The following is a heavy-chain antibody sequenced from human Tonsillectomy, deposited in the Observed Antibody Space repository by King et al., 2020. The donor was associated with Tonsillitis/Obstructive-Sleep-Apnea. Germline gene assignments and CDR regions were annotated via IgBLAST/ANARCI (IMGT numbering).Heavy chain of an antibody. D-gene: IGHD6-19*01. V-gene: IGHV3-23*04. J-gene: IGHJ6*03. CDR2: ISDSGTGT. CDR1: RFTFSNYA. Sequence: VQLVESGGGLVQPGGSLRLSCAASRFTFSNYAMTWVRQAPGKGLMWVSSISDSGTGTHYVDSVKDRFTISRDNSRKTLYLQMNSLRAEDTAVYYCAGGPAGADYYYMDVWGKGTTVTVSS. CDR3: AGGPAGADYYYMDV.